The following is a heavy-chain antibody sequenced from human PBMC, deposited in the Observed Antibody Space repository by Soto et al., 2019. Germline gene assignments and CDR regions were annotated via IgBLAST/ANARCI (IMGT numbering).Heavy chain of an antibody. CDR1: GGSFSGYY. D-gene: IGHD3-3*01. J-gene: IGHJ6*02. CDR3: ARRFWSGQRGV. V-gene: IGHV4-34*01. Sequence: QVQLQQWGAGLLKPSETLSLTCAVYGGSFSGYYWSWLRQPAGKGLEWIGEIDNSGSTNYNPSLKSRVNISVDTSKNQFSLKLSSVTAADTAVYYCARRFWSGQRGVWGQGTTVTVSS. CDR2: IDNSGST.